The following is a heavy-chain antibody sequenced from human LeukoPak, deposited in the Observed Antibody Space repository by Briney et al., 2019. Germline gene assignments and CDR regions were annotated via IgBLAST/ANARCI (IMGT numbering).Heavy chain of an antibody. Sequence: QAGGSLRLSCAASGFTFSSYEMNWVRLAPGKGLEWVSYISSSGSTRYYADSVKGRFTISRDNAKNSLYLQMNSLRAEDTAVYYCARVQNYDYVWGSYRSLELYYFDYWGQGTLVTVSS. CDR2: ISSSGSTR. J-gene: IGHJ4*02. CDR1: GFTFSSYE. V-gene: IGHV3-48*03. CDR3: ARVQNYDYVWGSYRSLELYYFDY. D-gene: IGHD3-16*02.